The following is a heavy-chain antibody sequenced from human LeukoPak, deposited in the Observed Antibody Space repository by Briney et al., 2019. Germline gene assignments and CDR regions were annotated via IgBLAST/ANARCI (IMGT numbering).Heavy chain of an antibody. J-gene: IGHJ4*02. Sequence: SGGSLRLPCAASGFTFSIDHMNGPPQARGRGLEWFSSLSGSSTYIYYAESVRGRFTISRDNAKNSLYLQMSSLRAEDTAVYYCARVLSGHCTGGTCYSFDYWGQGVLVTVSS. CDR1: GFTFSIDH. V-gene: IGHV3-21*01. CDR3: ARVLSGHCTGGTCYSFDY. D-gene: IGHD2-15*01. CDR2: LSGSSTYI.